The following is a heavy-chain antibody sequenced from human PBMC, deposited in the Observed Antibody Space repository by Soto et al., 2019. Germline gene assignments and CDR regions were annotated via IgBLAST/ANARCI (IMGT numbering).Heavy chain of an antibody. CDR2: ISSSGSTI. J-gene: IGHJ4*02. V-gene: IGHV3-11*01. CDR3: ARDLYCSSTSCPFDY. D-gene: IGHD2-2*01. Sequence: PGGSLRLSCAASGFTFSDYYMSWIRQAPGKGLEWVSYISSSGSTIYYADSVKGRFTISRDNAKNSLYLQMSSLRAEDTAVYYCARDLYCSSTSCPFDYWGQGTLVTVSS. CDR1: GFTFSDYY.